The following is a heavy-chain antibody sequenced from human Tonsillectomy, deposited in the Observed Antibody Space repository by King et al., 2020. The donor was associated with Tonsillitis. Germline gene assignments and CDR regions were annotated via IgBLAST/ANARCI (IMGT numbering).Heavy chain of an antibody. CDR2: INHSGST. J-gene: IGHJ3*02. CDR1: GGSFSGYY. D-gene: IGHD6-19*01. V-gene: IGHV4-34*01. Sequence: VQLQQWGAGLLKPSETLSLTCAVYGGSFSGYYWSWIRQPPGKGLEWIGEINHSGSTNYNPSLKSRVTISVETSKNQFSLKLSSVTAADTAVYYCAREGKAVAGLAFDIWGQGTMVTVSS. CDR3: AREGKAVAGLAFDI.